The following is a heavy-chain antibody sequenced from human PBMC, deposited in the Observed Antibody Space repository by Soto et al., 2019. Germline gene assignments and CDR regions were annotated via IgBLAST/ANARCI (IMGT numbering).Heavy chain of an antibody. CDR1: GYTFTSYG. CDR2: ISAYNGNT. Sequence: ASVKLSCKASGYTFTSYGISWVRQAPGQGLEWMGWISAYNGNTNYAQKLQGRVTMTTDTSTSTAYMELRSLRSDDTAVYYCAGGEAYYDILTGGEDYYYVRDVWAQGTTVTVS. V-gene: IGHV1-18*01. D-gene: IGHD3-9*01. CDR3: AGGEAYYDILTGGEDYYYVRDV. J-gene: IGHJ6*02.